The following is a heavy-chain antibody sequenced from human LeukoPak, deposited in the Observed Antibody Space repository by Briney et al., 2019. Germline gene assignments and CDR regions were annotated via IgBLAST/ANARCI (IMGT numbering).Heavy chain of an antibody. CDR2: IYYSGST. Sequence: SETLSLTCTVSGGSISSYYWSWIRQPPGKGLEWIGYIYYSGSTNYNPSLKSRVTISVDTSKNQFSLKLSSVTAADTAVYYCARPIAAAGHYYFDYWGQGTLVTVSS. J-gene: IGHJ4*02. D-gene: IGHD6-13*01. V-gene: IGHV4-59*08. CDR1: GGSISSYY. CDR3: ARPIAAAGHYYFDY.